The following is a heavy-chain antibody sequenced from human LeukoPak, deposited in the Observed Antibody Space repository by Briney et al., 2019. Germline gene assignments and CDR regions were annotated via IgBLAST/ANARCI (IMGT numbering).Heavy chain of an antibody. J-gene: IGHJ5*02. V-gene: IGHV3-48*01. CDR3: ARAGGQLRPNWFDP. CDR1: GFTFSSYS. Sequence: GGSLRLSCAASGFTFSSYSMNWVRQAPGKGLEWVSCISASSSTIYYADSVKGRFTISRDNAKNSLYLQMNSLRAEDTAVYYCARAGGQLRPNWFDPWGQGTLVTVSS. CDR2: ISASSSTI. D-gene: IGHD6-6*01.